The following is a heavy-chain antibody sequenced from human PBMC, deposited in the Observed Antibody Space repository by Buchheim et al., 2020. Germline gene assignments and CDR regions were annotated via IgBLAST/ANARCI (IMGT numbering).Heavy chain of an antibody. J-gene: IGHJ5*02. V-gene: IGHV3-7*01. CDR1: GFTFSNSW. Sequence: EVQLVESGGGLVQPGGSLRLSCTASGFTFSNSWMSWVRQAPGKGLEWVANIKQDGSEKYYVDSVNGRFTIPRDNPKNSLFLQMNSLRAEDTAVYYCARARWTWGQGTL. D-gene: IGHD3-3*01. CDR2: IKQDGSEK. CDR3: ARARWT.